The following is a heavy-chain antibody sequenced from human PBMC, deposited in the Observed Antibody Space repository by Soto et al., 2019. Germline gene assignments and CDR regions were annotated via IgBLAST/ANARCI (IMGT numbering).Heavy chain of an antibody. D-gene: IGHD3-10*01. CDR1: GFTFSNAW. CDR3: STRLYYYGAGRKTGGMDV. CDR2: IKSNTDGGTT. Sequence: EVQLVESGGGLVKPGGSLRLSCAASGFTFSNAWMNWVRQAPGKGLEWVGRIKSNTDGGTTDYAAPVKGKFTNSRDDSKDTVYLQMNSLNTEDPAVYYCSTRLYYYGAGRKTGGMDVWGQGTTVTVSS. J-gene: IGHJ6*02. V-gene: IGHV3-15*07.